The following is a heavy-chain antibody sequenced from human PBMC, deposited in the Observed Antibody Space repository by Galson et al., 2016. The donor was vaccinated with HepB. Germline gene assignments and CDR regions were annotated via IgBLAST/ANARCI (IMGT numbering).Heavy chain of an antibody. CDR2: ISFDESKK. D-gene: IGHD1-26*01. CDR3: AKDLVVGALKVGYYYGIDV. CDR1: GFTLSSYD. Sequence: SLRLSCAASGFTLSSYDMHWVRQAPGKGLEWVAVISFDESKKYYADSVKGRFTVSREHSRNTLYLQMNSLRAEDTAVYYCAKDLVVGALKVGYYYGIDVWGPGTTVTVSS. V-gene: IGHV3-30*18. J-gene: IGHJ6*01.